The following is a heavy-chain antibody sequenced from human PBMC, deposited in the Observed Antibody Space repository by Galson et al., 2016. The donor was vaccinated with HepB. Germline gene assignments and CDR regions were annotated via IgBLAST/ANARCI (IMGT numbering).Heavy chain of an antibody. J-gene: IGHJ4*02. Sequence: SETLSLTCTVSGGSVNSGRDYWGWIRQPPRKGLEWIGAICYTGSTYHNPSLTSRITMSVGTSNNHLSLRLRSVTAADTAVYYCAKGFWNGFFDRFDLWGQGTLVTVSS. CDR3: AKGFWNGFFDRFDL. D-gene: IGHD1-1*01. CDR2: ICYTGST. CDR1: GGSVNSGRDY. V-gene: IGHV4-39*02.